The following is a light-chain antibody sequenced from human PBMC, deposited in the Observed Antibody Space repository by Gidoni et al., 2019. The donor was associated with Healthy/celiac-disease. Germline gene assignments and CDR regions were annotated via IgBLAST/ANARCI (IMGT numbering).Light chain of an antibody. V-gene: IGKV1-33*01. Sequence: DIQMTQSPSSLSASVGDRVNITCQASQDISNYLNWYQQKPGKAPKLLIYDASNVETGVPSRSSGSGSGTDFTFTISSLQPEDSATYYCQQYDNLPSFGGGTKVEIK. CDR1: QDISNY. J-gene: IGKJ4*01. CDR3: QQYDNLPS. CDR2: DAS.